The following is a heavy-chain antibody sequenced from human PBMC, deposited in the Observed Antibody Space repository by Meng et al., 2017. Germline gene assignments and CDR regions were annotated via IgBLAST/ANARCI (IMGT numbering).Heavy chain of an antibody. Sequence: SLKIPCASSGFTFSSYGMHWVRQAPGKGLEWVAVIWYDGSNKYYADSVKGRFTISRDNTKNTLYLQMNSLRAEDTAVYHCARVRVLAVASLPRDYWGQGALVTVSS. CDR2: IWYDGSNK. V-gene: IGHV3-33*01. CDR3: ARVRVLAVASLPRDY. CDR1: GFTFSSYG. J-gene: IGHJ4*02. D-gene: IGHD6-19*01.